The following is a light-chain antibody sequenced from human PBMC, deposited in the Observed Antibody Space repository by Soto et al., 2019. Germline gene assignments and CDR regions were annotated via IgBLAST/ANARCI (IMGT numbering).Light chain of an antibody. V-gene: IGKV1-39*01. J-gene: IGKJ1*01. Sequence: DIQLTQSPPSLSASVGDNVTITCRASQSIATYLNWYQQRPGKVPKFPIYGASRVQGEVPSRFSGSGSGTDFTLTSTSLRREDFATYYCRQSYGIRTFGQGTKVELK. CDR1: QSIATY. CDR2: GAS. CDR3: RQSYGIRT.